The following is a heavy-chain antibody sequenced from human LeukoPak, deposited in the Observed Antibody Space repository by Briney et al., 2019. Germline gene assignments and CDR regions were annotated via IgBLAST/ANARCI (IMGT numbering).Heavy chain of an antibody. D-gene: IGHD1-26*01. Sequence: GGSLRLSCAASGFTFSSYWMSWVRQAPGKGLEWVANIKQDGSEKYYVDSVKGRFTISRDNAKNSLYLQMNGLRAEDTAVYYCASGGRELLNPFDYWGQGTLVTVSS. V-gene: IGHV3-7*01. J-gene: IGHJ4*02. CDR1: GFTFSSYW. CDR3: ASGGRELLNPFDY. CDR2: IKQDGSEK.